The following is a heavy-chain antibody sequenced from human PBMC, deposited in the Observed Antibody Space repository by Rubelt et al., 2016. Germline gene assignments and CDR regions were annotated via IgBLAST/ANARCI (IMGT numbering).Heavy chain of an antibody. CDR1: GFSLSTDGVG. CDR3: AHSPYCTGGSCYHNFAY. V-gene: IGHV2-5*02. J-gene: IGHJ4*02. Sequence: QIALKESGPTLVKPTQTLTLTCTFSGFSLSTDGVGVGWIRQPPGKALEWLALIYWDDDKRYSPSLKSRLTITKDISKNQVVLTMTNMDPVDTATYYCAHSPYCTGGSCYHNFAYWGQGTLVTVSS. D-gene: IGHD2-15*01. CDR2: IYWDDDK.